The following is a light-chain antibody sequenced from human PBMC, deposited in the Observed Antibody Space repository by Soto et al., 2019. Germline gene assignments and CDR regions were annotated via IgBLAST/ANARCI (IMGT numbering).Light chain of an antibody. J-gene: IGKJ4*01. Sequence: EIVMTQSPATLSVSPGERATLSCRASQSVSSNLAWYHQKPGQAPRLLIYGASTRATGIPGRFSGSGSGTEFTLTISSLQSEDFAVYYCQQYNNWPPLTFGGGTKVLIK. V-gene: IGKV3-15*01. CDR3: QQYNNWPPLT. CDR1: QSVSSN. CDR2: GAS.